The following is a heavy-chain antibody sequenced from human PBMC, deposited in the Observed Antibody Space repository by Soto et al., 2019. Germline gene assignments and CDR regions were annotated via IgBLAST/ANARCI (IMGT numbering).Heavy chain of an antibody. CDR2: MYYGGRT. V-gene: IGHV4-59*08. J-gene: IGHJ5*02. CDR3: ARGTSSPRRRKTSLEPRFDL. Sequence: LRRIRQPRVKGLEWIGYMYYGGRTNYNPSLKSRVTISVDTSKMQVSLKLSSVTAADTAVYFCARGTSSPRRRKTSLEPRFDLSGQPTL. D-gene: IGHD1-1*01.